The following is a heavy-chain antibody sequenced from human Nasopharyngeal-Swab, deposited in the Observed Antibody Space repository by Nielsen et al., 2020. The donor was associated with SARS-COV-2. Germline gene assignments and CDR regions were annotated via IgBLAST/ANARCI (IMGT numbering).Heavy chain of an antibody. Sequence: RQAPGKGLEWIGSIYYSGGTYYNPSLKSRVTISVDTSKNQFSLGLSSVTAADTAVYYCASSPFRITIFGVVIGNWFDPWGQGTLVTVSS. CDR2: IYYSGGT. CDR3: ASSPFRITIFGVVIGNWFDP. V-gene: IGHV4-39*01. D-gene: IGHD3-3*01. J-gene: IGHJ5*02.